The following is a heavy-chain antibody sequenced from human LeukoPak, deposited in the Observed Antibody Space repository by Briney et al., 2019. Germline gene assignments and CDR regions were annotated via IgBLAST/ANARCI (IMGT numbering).Heavy chain of an antibody. CDR1: GFTFDDYG. V-gene: IGHV3-20*04. CDR3: ARASHYSDSSDYPDY. J-gene: IGHJ4*02. Sequence: GGSLRLSCAASGFTFDDYGMSWVRQAPGKGLEWVSGINWSGGSTGYADSVKGRFTISRDNAMNSLYLQMNSLRAEDTALYYCARASHYSDSSDYPDYWGQGTLVTVSS. D-gene: IGHD3-22*01. CDR2: INWSGGST.